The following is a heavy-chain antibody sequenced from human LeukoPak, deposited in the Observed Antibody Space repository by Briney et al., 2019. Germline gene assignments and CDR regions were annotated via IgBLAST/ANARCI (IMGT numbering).Heavy chain of an antibody. Sequence: KPSETLSLTCTVSGGSISSYSWSWIRQPPGKGLEWSGYIYYSGSTNYNPSLKSRVTISVDTSKNQFSLKLSSVTAADTAVYYCARDRGGRDSSGYYAYYYYGMDVWGQGTTVTVSS. J-gene: IGHJ6*02. CDR2: IYYSGST. V-gene: IGHV4-59*01. CDR3: ARDRGGRDSSGYYAYYYYGMDV. D-gene: IGHD3-22*01. CDR1: GGSISSYS.